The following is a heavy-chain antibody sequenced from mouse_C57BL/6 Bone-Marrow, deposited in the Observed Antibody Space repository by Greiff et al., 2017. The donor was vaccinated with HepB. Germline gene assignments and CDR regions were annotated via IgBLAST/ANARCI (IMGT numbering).Heavy chain of an antibody. D-gene: IGHD2-12*01. Sequence: EVKLEESGGGLVQPGGSMKLSCVASGFTFSNYWMNWVRQSPEKGLEWVAQIRLKSDNYATHYAESGKGRFTISRDDSKSSVYLQMNNLRAEDTGIYYCTTLYWFAYWGQGTLVTVSA. CDR2: IRLKSDNYAT. J-gene: IGHJ3*01. CDR3: TTLYWFAY. V-gene: IGHV6-3*01. CDR1: GFTFSNYW.